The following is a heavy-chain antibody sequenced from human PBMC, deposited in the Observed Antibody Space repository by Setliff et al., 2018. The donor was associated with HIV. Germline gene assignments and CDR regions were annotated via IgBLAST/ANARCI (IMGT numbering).Heavy chain of an antibody. CDR2: INWDGSTT. Sequence: GGSLRLSCAASGFTFADYTIHWVRQAPGKGLEWVSLINWDGSTTYYADSVKGRLTVTRDNNKNSLFLQMNSLRTEDTALYYCARVQSAYTSYDAFDFWGQGTMGTVSS. D-gene: IGHD2-21*01. V-gene: IGHV3-43*01. CDR1: GFTFADYT. J-gene: IGHJ3*01. CDR3: ARVQSAYTSYDAFDF.